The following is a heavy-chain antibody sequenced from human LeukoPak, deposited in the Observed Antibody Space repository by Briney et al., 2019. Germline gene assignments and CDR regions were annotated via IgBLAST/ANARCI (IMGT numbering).Heavy chain of an antibody. CDR1: GGTFSSYA. V-gene: IGHV1-69*06. CDR2: IIPIFGTA. CDR3: AREGWFGELFPPTLDY. J-gene: IGHJ4*02. D-gene: IGHD3-10*01. Sequence: SVEVSCKASGGTFSSYAISWVRQAPGQGLEWMGGIIPIFGTANYAQKFQGRVTITADKSTSTAYMELSSLRSEDTAVYCCAREGWFGELFPPTLDYWGQGTLVTVSS.